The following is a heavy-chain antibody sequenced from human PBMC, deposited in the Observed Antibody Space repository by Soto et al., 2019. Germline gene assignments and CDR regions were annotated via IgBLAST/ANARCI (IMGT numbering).Heavy chain of an antibody. CDR2: ISAYNGNT. CDR3: ARYKMAIPVDGNNCFDT. CDR1: GYTFTSYG. V-gene: IGHV1-18*01. J-gene: IGHJ5*02. Sequence: ASVKVSCKASGYTFTSYGISWVRQAPGQGLEWMGWISAYNGNTNYAQKLQGGVTMTTDTSTSTAYMELKSLRSDDTAVYYCARYKMAIPVDGNNCFDTWGQGTLVTVSS. D-gene: IGHD6-19*01.